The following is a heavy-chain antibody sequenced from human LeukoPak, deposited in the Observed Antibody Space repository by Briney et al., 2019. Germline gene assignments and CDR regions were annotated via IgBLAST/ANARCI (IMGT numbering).Heavy chain of an antibody. D-gene: IGHD5-12*01. Sequence: GGSLRLSCAASGFTFSSYSMNWVRQAPGKGLEWVSSITSSSSYIYYADSVKGRFTISRDNAKNSLYLQMNSLRAEDTAVYYCAIWQGSGYDSTSLVVDYWGQGTLVTVSS. CDR2: ITSSSSYI. J-gene: IGHJ4*02. V-gene: IGHV3-21*01. CDR1: GFTFSSYS. CDR3: AIWQGSGYDSTSLVVDY.